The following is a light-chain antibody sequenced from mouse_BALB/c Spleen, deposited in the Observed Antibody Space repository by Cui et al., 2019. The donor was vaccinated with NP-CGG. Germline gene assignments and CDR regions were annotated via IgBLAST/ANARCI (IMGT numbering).Light chain of an antibody. CDR3: ALWYSNHWV. J-gene: IGLJ1*01. CDR1: TGAGTTNNY. CDR2: GTN. V-gene: IGLV1*01. Sequence: QAVVTQEFALTTSPGETVTLTCRSSTGAGTTNNYANWVQEKPDHLFTGLIGGTNNRAPGVPARFSGSLIGDKAALTISGAQTEDEAIYFCALWYSNHWVFGGGTKLTVL.